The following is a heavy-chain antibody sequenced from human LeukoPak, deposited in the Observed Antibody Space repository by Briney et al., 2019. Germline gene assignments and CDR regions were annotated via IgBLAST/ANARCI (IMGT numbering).Heavy chain of an antibody. Sequence: ASVKVSCKASGYTSTSYDINWVRQATGQGLEWMGWMNPNNGNTGYAQKFQGRVTMTRNTSISTAYMELSSLRSEDTAVYYCARGSSTSSYYYYGMDVWGQGTTVTVSS. D-gene: IGHD2-2*01. CDR1: GYTSTSYD. J-gene: IGHJ6*02. CDR2: MNPNNGNT. V-gene: IGHV1-8*01. CDR3: ARGSSTSSYYYYGMDV.